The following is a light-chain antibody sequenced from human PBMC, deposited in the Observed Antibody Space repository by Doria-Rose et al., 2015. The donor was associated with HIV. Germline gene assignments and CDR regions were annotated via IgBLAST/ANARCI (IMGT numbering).Light chain of an antibody. CDR3: QQYYDTPS. CDR2: WAS. V-gene: IGKV4-1*01. CDR1: QSLLYTSKNY. Sequence: TQSPESLGMSLGERATLNCKSNQSLLYTSKNYLAWYQQKPGQPPKLLIYWASTRQSGVPGRFSGSGSGTDSTLTISSLEAEDVAVYYCQQYYDTPSFGPGTTVDIK. J-gene: IGKJ3*01.